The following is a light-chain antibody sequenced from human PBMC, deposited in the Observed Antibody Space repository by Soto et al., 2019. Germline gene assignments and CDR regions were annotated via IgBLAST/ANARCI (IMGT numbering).Light chain of an antibody. CDR2: EVT. V-gene: IGLV2-14*01. CDR1: GSDIAGYNY. Sequence: QSALTQPASVSGSLGQSITISCTGTGSDIAGYNYISWYQQLPGKAPKLMIYEVTIRPSGISNRFSGSKSGNTASLTISGLQAEDEADYFCTSFISTSSLDVFGTGTKLTVL. J-gene: IGLJ1*01. CDR3: TSFISTSSLDV.